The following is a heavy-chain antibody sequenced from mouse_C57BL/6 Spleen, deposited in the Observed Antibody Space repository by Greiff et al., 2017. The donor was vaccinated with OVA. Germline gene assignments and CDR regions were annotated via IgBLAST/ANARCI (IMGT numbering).Heavy chain of an antibody. CDR2: ISDGGSYT. CDR3: ARDYYYDRSYAMDY. J-gene: IGHJ4*01. V-gene: IGHV5-4*01. Sequence: EVQLVESGGGLVKPGGSLKLSCAASGFTFSSYAMSWVRQTPEKRLEWVATISDGGSYTYYPDNVKGRFTISRDNAKNNLYLQMSHLKSEDTAMYYCARDYYYDRSYAMDYWGQGTSVTVSS. D-gene: IGHD1-1*01. CDR1: GFTFSSYA.